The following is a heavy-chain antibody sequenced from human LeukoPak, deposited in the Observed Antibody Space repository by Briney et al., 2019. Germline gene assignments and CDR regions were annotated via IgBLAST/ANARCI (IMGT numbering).Heavy chain of an antibody. V-gene: IGHV1-69*05. CDR2: IIPIFGTA. CDR1: GGTFISYA. CDR3: ARDSLAVAGTFDY. J-gene: IGHJ4*02. D-gene: IGHD6-19*01. Sequence: SVKVSCKASGGTFISYAISWVRQAPGQGLEWMGGIIPIFGTANYAQKFQGRVTITTDESTSTAYMELSRLRSEGTAVYYCARDSLAVAGTFDYWGQGTLVTVSS.